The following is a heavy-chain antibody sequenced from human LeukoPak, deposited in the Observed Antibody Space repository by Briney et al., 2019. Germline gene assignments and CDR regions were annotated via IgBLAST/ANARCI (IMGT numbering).Heavy chain of an antibody. CDR3: AKDLCSSSYCHRDYYYGIDC. Sequence: GRSLRLSYAASGFTFSSYVMHWVRQAPGKGLEWVAVTSHDGATKYYVDSVKGRFTISRDNSKKTLYLQMNSLRAEDTAVYYCAKDLCSSSYCHRDYYYGIDCWGQGTTVTVSS. J-gene: IGHJ6*02. V-gene: IGHV3-30*18. D-gene: IGHD2-2*01. CDR1: GFTFSSYV. CDR2: TSHDGATK.